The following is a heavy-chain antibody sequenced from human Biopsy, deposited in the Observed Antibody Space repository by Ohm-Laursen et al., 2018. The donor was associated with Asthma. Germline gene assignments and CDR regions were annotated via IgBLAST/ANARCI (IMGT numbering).Heavy chain of an antibody. D-gene: IGHD1-20*01. V-gene: IGHV4-31*03. CDR2: IYYSGST. CDR3: ARPITGTRNAFDI. Sequence: TLSLTCTVSGGSINIGDYYWSWIRQLPVKGLEWIGYIYYSGSTYYNPSLKSRVSISLDTSKNQFSLKVTSVTAADTAVYYCARPITGTRNAFDIWGQGTMVTVSS. J-gene: IGHJ3*02. CDR1: GGSINIGDYY.